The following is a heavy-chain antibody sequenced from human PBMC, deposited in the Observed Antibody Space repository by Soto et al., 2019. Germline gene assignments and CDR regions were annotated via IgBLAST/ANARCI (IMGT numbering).Heavy chain of an antibody. J-gene: IGHJ4*02. Sequence: QVQLQESGPGLVKPSGTLSLTCTVSGGSMSSSNWWNWVRQSPGKGLEWLGETHPSGRTNYSPSLKSRVTISVDKSKNQFSLQLTSVTAADTAVYYCARSEATVLDSWGQGTLVTVSS. V-gene: IGHV4-4*02. CDR1: GGSMSSSNW. CDR2: THPSGRT. CDR3: ARSEATVLDS. D-gene: IGHD4-17*01.